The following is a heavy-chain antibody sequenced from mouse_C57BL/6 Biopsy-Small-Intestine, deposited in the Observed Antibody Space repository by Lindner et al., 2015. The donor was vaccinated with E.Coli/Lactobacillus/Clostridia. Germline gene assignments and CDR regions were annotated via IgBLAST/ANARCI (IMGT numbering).Heavy chain of an antibody. CDR1: GYAFSSSW. D-gene: IGHD2-1*01. J-gene: IGHJ4*01. Sequence: VQLQESGPELVKPGASVKISCKASGYAFSSSWMNWVKQRPGKGLEWIGRIYPGDGDTNYNGKFKGKATLTADKSSSTAYMQLSSLTSEDSAVYFCARVYWRAMDYWGQGTSVTVSS. CDR2: IYPGDGDT. V-gene: IGHV1-82*01. CDR3: ARVYWRAMDY.